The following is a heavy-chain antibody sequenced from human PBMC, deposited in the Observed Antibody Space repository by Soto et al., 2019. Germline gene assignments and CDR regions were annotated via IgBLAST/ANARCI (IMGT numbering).Heavy chain of an antibody. CDR1: GYTFTGYY. D-gene: IGHD3-10*01. CDR2: INPNSGGT. Sequence: ASVKVSCKASGYTFTGYYMHWVRQAPGQGLEWMGWINPNSGGTNYAQKFQGWVTMTRDTSISTAYMELSSLRSEDTAVYYCARGPYGAFDIWGQGTMVTVSS. V-gene: IGHV1-2*04. J-gene: IGHJ3*02. CDR3: ARGPYGAFDI.